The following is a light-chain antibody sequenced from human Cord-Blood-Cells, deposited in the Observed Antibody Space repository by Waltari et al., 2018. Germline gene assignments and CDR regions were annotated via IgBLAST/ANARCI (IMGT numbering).Light chain of an antibody. CDR1: QSISSY. V-gene: IGKV1-39*01. Sequence: DIQLTQSPSSLSASVGDRVTIPCRASQSISSYLNWYQQKQGKAPTLLIYAASSLQSGVTSRFSGSRSGTDFTLTISSLQPEDFATYYCQQSYSTPLFTFGPGTKVDIK. CDR3: QQSYSTPLFT. CDR2: AAS. J-gene: IGKJ3*01.